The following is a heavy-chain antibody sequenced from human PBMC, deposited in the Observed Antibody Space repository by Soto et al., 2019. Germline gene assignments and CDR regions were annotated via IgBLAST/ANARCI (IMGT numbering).Heavy chain of an antibody. CDR3: ARASRCKSEYECFAWLDF. V-gene: IGHV4-4*07. J-gene: IGHJ4*02. CDR2: IFPSGDS. Sequence: SETLSLTCTVSGGSISSLYWAWIRQPAGKGLEWIGRIFPSGDSNYNPSLTSRASMSLDTSKNQFSLTVSSVTAADTAVYYCARASRCKSEYECFAWLDFWGQGTLVTVSS. D-gene: IGHD6-6*01. CDR1: GGSISSLY.